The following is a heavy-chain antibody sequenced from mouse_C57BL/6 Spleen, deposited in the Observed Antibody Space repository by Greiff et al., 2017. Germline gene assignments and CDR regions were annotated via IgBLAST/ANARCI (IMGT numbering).Heavy chain of an antibody. V-gene: IGHV5-4*01. CDR1: GFTFSSYA. D-gene: IGHD2-5*01. Sequence: EVHLVESGGGLVKPGGSLKLSCAASGFTFSSYAMSWVRQTPEKRLEWVATISDGGSYAYYPDNVKGRFTISRDNAKNNLYLQMSHLKSEDTAMYYCAYSNYYFDYWGQGTTLTVSS. CDR2: ISDGGSYA. J-gene: IGHJ2*01. CDR3: AYSNYYFDY.